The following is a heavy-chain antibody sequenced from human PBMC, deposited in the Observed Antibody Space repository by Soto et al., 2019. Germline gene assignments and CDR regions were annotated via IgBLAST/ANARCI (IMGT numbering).Heavy chain of an antibody. CDR2: INAGNGNT. J-gene: IGHJ4*02. CDR1: GYTFTNYA. D-gene: IGHD6-13*01. Sequence: GASVKVSCKASGYTFTNYAMHWVRQAPGQRLEWMGWINAGNGNTKYSQKFQGRVTITRDTSASTAYMELSSLRSEDTAVYYCLRYSSSRAFDYWGQGTLVTVSS. V-gene: IGHV1-3*01. CDR3: LRYSSSRAFDY.